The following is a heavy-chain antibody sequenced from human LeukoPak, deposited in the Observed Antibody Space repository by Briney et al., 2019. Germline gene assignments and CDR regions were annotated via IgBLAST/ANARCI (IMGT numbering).Heavy chain of an antibody. CDR1: GGSISSSNW. Sequence: SETLSLTCAVSGGSISSSNWWSWVRQPPGKGLEWIGEIYHSGRTNYNPSLKSRVTISVDKSKNQFSLKLSSVTAADTAVYYCAREIVGGFNPGAYWGQGTLVTVSS. J-gene: IGHJ4*02. CDR2: IYHSGRT. CDR3: AREIVGGFNPGAY. D-gene: IGHD1-14*01. V-gene: IGHV4-4*02.